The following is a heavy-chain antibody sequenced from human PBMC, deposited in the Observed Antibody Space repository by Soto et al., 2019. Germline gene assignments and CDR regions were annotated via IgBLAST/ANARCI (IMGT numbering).Heavy chain of an antibody. J-gene: IGHJ6*02. D-gene: IGHD3-3*01. CDR3: AADRNYDFWSGDYPPDDNYYGMDV. V-gene: IGHV1-58*01. CDR1: GFTFTSSA. CDR2: IVVGSGNT. Sequence: SVKVSCKASGFTFTSSAVQWVRQARGQRLEWIGWIVVGSGNTNYAQKFQERVTITRDMSTSTAYMELSSLRSEDTAVYYCAADRNYDFWSGDYPPDDNYYGMDVWGQGTTVTGSS.